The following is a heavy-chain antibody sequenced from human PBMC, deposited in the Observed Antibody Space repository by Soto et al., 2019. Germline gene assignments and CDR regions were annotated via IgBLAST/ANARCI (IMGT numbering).Heavy chain of an antibody. D-gene: IGHD2-15*01. CDR3: VRTGLVVAAATREDY. V-gene: IGHV3-74*01. CDR1: GFTFSSYW. J-gene: IGHJ4*02. Sequence: GGSLRLSCAASGFTFSSYWMSWVRQAPGKGLVWVSRINSDGSSTSYADSVKGRFTISRDNAKNTLYLQMNSLRAEDTAVYYCVRTGLVVAAATREDYWGQGTLVTVS. CDR2: INSDGSST.